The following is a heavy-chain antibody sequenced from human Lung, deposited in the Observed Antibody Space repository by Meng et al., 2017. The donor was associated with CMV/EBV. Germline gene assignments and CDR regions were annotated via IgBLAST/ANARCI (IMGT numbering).Heavy chain of an antibody. CDR3: ARVADPSVPYYFDF. V-gene: IGHV4-30-4*02. J-gene: IGHJ4*02. CDR1: RDSMSSYGYN. Sequence: SXTXSLXCTVSRDSMSSYGYNWSWIRQPPGEGLEWIGYIHSTGSTYYNPSLKGRITISIDTSRNQFSLELTSVTAADTAIYYCARVADPSVPYYFDFWGPGTXVTVSS. CDR2: IHSTGST.